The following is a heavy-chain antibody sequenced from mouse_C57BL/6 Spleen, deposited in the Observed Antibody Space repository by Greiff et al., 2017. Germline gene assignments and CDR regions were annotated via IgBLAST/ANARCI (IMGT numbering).Heavy chain of an antibody. CDR3: TSERNYGSSSYWYFDV. J-gene: IGHJ1*03. CDR2: IYPGNSDT. V-gene: IGHV1-5*01. CDR1: GYTFTSYW. Sequence: EVHLVESGTVLARPGASVKMSCKTSGYTFTSYWMHWVKQRPGQGLEWIGAIYPGNSDTSYNQKFKGKAKLTAVTSASTAYMELSSLTNEDSAVYYCTSERNYGSSSYWYFDVWGTGTTVTVSS. D-gene: IGHD1-1*01.